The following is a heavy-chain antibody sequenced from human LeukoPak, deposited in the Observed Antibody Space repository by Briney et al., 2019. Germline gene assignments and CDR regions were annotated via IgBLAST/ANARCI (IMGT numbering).Heavy chain of an antibody. V-gene: IGHV1-2*02. CDR3: ARVREWEEISGAIPDYFDY. CDR2: INPNSGAT. CDR1: GYTFTGYY. D-gene: IGHD1-26*01. Sequence: TSVKVSCKASGYTFTGYYIHWVRQAPEQGLEWMGWINPNSGATNYAQKFQGRVTMTRDTSINTAYMELSSLTSDDTAVYYCARVREWEEISGAIPDYFDYWGQGTLVTVSS. J-gene: IGHJ4*02.